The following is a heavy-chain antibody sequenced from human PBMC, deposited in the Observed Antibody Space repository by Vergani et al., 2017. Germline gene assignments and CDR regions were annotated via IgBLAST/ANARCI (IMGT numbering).Heavy chain of an antibody. Sequence: VQLVESGGGLVKPGGSLRLSCAASGFTFSDYYMSWIREAPGKGLEWVSAISGSGGSTYYADSVKGRFTISRDNSKNTLYLQMNSLRAEDTAVYYCAKEGEFSGSYDLSYWGQGTLVTVSS. D-gene: IGHD1-26*01. CDR2: ISGSGGST. J-gene: IGHJ4*02. CDR3: AKEGEFSGSYDLSY. V-gene: IGHV3-23*04. CDR1: GFTFSDYY.